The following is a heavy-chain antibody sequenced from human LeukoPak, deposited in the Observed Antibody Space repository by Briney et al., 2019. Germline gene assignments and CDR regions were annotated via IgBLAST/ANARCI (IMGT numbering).Heavy chain of an antibody. J-gene: IGHJ3*02. CDR2: ISAYNGNT. V-gene: IGHV1-18*01. D-gene: IGHD2-2*02. Sequence: ASVKVSCKASGYTFTSYGISWVRQAPGQGLEWMGWISAYNGNTNYAQKLQGRVTTTTDTSTSTAYMELRSLRSDDTAVYYCARDTPVPAAISAFDIWGQGTMVTVSS. CDR3: ARDTPVPAAISAFDI. CDR1: GYTFTSYG.